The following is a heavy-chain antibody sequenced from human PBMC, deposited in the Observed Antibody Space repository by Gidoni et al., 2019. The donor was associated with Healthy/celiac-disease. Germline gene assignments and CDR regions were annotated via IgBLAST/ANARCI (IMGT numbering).Heavy chain of an antibody. J-gene: IGHJ4*02. CDR1: GFTFSSYA. D-gene: IGHD3-9*01. V-gene: IGHV3-23*01. CDR3: AKVPYDILTGYSGYFDY. Sequence: EVQLLESGGGLVQPGGSLRLSCAASGFTFSSYAMSWVRQAPGKGLEWVSAISGSGGSTYYADSVKGRFTISRDNSKNTLYLQMNSLRAEDTAVYYCAKVPYDILTGYSGYFDYWGQGTLVTVSS. CDR2: ISGSGGST.